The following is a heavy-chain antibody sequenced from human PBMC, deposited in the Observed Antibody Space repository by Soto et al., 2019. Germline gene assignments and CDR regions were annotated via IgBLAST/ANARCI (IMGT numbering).Heavy chain of an antibody. CDR1: GYTFTSYY. D-gene: IGHD3-22*01. V-gene: IGHV1-46*01. Sequence: ASVKVSCKASGYTFTSYYMHWVRQAPGQGLEWMGIINPSGGSTSYAQKFQGRVTMTRDTSTSTVYMELSSLRSEDTAVYYCARDALYYYDSSGGNDAFDIWGQGTMVTVSS. J-gene: IGHJ3*02. CDR2: INPSGGST. CDR3: ARDALYYYDSSGGNDAFDI.